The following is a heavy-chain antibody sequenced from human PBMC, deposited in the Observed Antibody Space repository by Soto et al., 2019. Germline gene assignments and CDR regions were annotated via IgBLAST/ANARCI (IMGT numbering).Heavy chain of an antibody. CDR3: ARGTGTSSLAGFYWFDP. D-gene: IGHD1-7*01. Sequence: WWSLRLSCSASVFTFSSYSMNWFRQAPGKGLEWVSYISSSSSTIYYADSVKGRFTISRDNAKNSLYLQMNSLRDEDTAVYYCARGTGTSSLAGFYWFDPWGQGTLVTVSS. J-gene: IGHJ5*02. CDR2: ISSSSSTI. CDR1: VFTFSSYS. V-gene: IGHV3-48*02.